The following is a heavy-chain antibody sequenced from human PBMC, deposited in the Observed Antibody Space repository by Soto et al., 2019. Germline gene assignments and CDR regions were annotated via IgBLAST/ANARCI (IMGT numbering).Heavy chain of an antibody. CDR2: VYYSGSS. CDR1: GDSISGGASF. Sequence: PSETLSLTCTVSGDSISGGASFWSWNRQPPGKGLEWIINVYYSGSSYYNPSLKSRLTISVDTTKNQFSLQLKSMAAADTAEYYCTKQSCTSSTCYFPGWFDPWGQGALVTVSS. J-gene: IGHJ5*02. D-gene: IGHD2-2*01. CDR3: TKQSCTSSTCYFPGWFDP. V-gene: IGHV4-30-4*03.